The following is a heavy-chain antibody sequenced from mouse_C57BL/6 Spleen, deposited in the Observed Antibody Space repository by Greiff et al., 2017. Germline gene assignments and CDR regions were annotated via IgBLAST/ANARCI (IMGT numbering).Heavy chain of an antibody. J-gene: IGHJ2*01. D-gene: IGHD1-1*01. CDR3: ARFITTVVGNFDY. V-gene: IGHV1-80*01. Sequence: QVQLQQSGAELVKPGASVKISCKASGYAFSSYWMNWVKQRPGKGLEWIGQIYPGDGDTNYNGKFKGKATLTADKSSSTAYMQLSSLTSEDSAVYFCARFITTVVGNFDYWGQGTTLTVSS. CDR1: GYAFSSYW. CDR2: IYPGDGDT.